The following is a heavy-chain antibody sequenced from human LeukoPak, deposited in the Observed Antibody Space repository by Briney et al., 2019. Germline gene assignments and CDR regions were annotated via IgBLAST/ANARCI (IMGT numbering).Heavy chain of an antibody. CDR3: ARDYILPLETDNGDGFAI. Sequence: ASVKVSCKASGYTFRQYSISWVRQAPGKGFEWMGWVTPSHTTRVYAQEFQGRVTMTADTNTNTVSMELRSLRFDDTAVYFCARDYILPLETDNGDGFAIWGQGTVVTVSS. D-gene: IGHD3-3*02. J-gene: IGHJ3*02. CDR2: VTPSHTTR. CDR1: GYTFRQYS. V-gene: IGHV1-18*01.